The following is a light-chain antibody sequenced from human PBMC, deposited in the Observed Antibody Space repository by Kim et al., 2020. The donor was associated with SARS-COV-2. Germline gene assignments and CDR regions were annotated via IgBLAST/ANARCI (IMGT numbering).Light chain of an antibody. CDR1: SRDVGGYNY. Sequence: QSALTQPASVSGSTGQSITISCTGTSRDVGGYNYVPWYQQHPGEAPKLMIYNVNKRPSGVSNRFSGSKSGNTASLTISGLQAEDEADYYCSSYASSSSNYVFGTGTKVTVL. V-gene: IGLV2-14*01. J-gene: IGLJ1*01. CDR3: SSYASSSSNYV. CDR2: NVN.